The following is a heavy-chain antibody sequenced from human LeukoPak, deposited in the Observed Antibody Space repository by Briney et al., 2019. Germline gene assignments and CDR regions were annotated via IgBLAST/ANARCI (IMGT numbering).Heavy chain of an antibody. CDR1: GFTFSNYG. J-gene: IGHJ4*02. V-gene: IGHV3-64*01. D-gene: IGHD5-24*01. CDR3: ARDPRWLQLQGLDY. CDR2: ISTNGDST. Sequence: GGSRRLSCEGSGFTFSNYGIHWVRQPPGKGLEYVSAISTNGDSTYYASSVKGRFTISRDNSKNTLYLQMGSLTTEDMAVYYCARDPRWLQLQGLDYWGRGALVIVSS.